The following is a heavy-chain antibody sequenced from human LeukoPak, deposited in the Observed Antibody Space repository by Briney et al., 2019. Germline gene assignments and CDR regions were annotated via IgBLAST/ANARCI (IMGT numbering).Heavy chain of an antibody. CDR2: INHSGST. D-gene: IGHD3-10*01. V-gene: IGHV4-39*07. Sequence: PSETLSLTCTVSGGSISSSSYYWGWIRQPPGKGLEWIGEINHSGSTNYNPSLKSRVTISVDTSKNQFSLKLSSVTAADTAVYYCARRKGLWFGDGEELTPRGYYFDYWGQGTLVTVSS. CDR1: GGSISSSSYY. J-gene: IGHJ4*02. CDR3: ARRKGLWFGDGEELTPRGYYFDY.